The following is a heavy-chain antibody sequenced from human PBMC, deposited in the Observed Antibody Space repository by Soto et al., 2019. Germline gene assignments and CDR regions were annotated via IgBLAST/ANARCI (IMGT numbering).Heavy chain of an antibody. CDR1: GFTFSSYK. CDR2: ISSSSGTI. V-gene: IGHV3-48*02. J-gene: IGHJ4*02. Sequence: GGSLRLSCAASGFTFSSYKMNWVRQAPGKGLEWVSYISSSSGTIFYADSVKGRFTISRDDAKNSLYLQMNSLRDEDTAVYYCARDRGDSGYPLFDYWGQGTLVTVSS. D-gene: IGHD3-22*01. CDR3: ARDRGDSGYPLFDY.